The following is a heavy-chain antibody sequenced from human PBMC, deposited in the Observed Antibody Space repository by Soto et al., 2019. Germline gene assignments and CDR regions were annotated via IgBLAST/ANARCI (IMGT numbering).Heavy chain of an antibody. V-gene: IGHV3-33*05. D-gene: IGHD1-26*01. CDR1: GFTFKNYG. Sequence: GGSLRLCCVGSGFTFKNYGMHWVRQAPGKGLDWLAVVSYDGTKTMYTDSVKGRISISRDNARNTRFLQMNSLTAEDTALYYCARKLRSYSGAYSAHWGQGTPVTVSS. CDR2: VSYDGTKT. J-gene: IGHJ4*02. CDR3: ARKLRSYSGAYSAH.